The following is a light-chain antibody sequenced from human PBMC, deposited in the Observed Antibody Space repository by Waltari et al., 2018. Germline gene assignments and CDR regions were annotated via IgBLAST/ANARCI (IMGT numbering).Light chain of an antibody. V-gene: IGKV3-11*01. CDR2: DTS. J-gene: IGKJ4*01. CDR3: QQRAKWPLA. CDR1: QSVSNY. Sequence: EIVLTQSPAKLSLSPGERATLSCRASQSVSNYLAWYQQKLGQAPTLLIYDTSNRATDIPARFSGSGSGTDFTLTITSLEPGDSAIYYCQQRAKWPLAFGGGTRVETK.